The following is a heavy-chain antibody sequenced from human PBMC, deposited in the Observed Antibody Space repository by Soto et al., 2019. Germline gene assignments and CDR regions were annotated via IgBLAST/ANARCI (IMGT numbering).Heavy chain of an antibody. Sequence: QVQLVESGGGVVQPGRSLRLSCAASGFTFSSYGMHWVRQAPGKGLEWVAVIWYDGSNKYYADSVKGRFTISRDNSKNTXDXXMNRLRAEDTAVYYCARAHHGEESVVWLPAYGMDVWGQGTTVTVSS. J-gene: IGHJ6*02. V-gene: IGHV3-33*01. CDR1: GFTFSSYG. CDR3: ARAHHGEESVVWLPAYGMDV. CDR2: IWYDGSNK. D-gene: IGHD3-10*01.